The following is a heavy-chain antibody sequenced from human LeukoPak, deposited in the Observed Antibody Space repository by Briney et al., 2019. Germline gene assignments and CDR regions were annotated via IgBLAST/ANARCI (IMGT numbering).Heavy chain of an antibody. CDR3: ARDNPVDTAMAHGYYFDY. CDR1: GFTFSSYG. CDR2: IWYDGSNK. J-gene: IGHJ4*02. D-gene: IGHD5-18*01. Sequence: QPGRSLRLSCAASGFTFSSYGMHWVRQAPGKGLEWVAVIWYDGSNKYYADSVKGRFTISRDNSKNTLYLQMNSLRSEDTAVYYCARDNPVDTAMAHGYYFDYWGQGTLVTVSS. V-gene: IGHV3-33*01.